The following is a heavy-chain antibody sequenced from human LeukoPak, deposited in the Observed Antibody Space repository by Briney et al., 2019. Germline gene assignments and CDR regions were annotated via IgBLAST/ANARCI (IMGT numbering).Heavy chain of an antibody. CDR2: IYHNGGT. CDR1: LGSLCGSTFH. D-gene: IGHD1-26*01. CDR3: IVSRERCFDP. J-gene: IGHJ5*02. Sequence: PSETLSLTCTVSLGSLCGSTFHSAWIRQPPGKGLEWIGSIYHNGGTYYNPSLKSRVTISVDTSKNQFSLKMSSVSAADTSVYYCIVSRERCFDPWGQGTLVTVSS. V-gene: IGHV4-39*01.